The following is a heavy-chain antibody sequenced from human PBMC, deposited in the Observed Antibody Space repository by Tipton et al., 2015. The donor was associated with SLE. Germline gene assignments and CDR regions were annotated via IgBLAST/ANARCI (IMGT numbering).Heavy chain of an antibody. J-gene: IGHJ2*01. V-gene: IGHV4-61*02. CDR2: IYTSGST. D-gene: IGHD2-15*01. CDR1: GGSISSGSYY. Sequence: TLSLTCTVSGGSISSGSYYWSWIRQPAGKGLEWIGRIYTSGSTNYNPSLKSRVTISVDTSKNQFSLKLSSVTAADTAVYYCARDWSPGYGSGGSCYSLWYFDRWGRGSLVTVSS. CDR3: ARDWSPGYGSGGSCYSLWYFDR.